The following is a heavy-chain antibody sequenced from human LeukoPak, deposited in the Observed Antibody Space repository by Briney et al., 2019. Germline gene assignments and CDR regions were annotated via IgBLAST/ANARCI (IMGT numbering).Heavy chain of an antibody. D-gene: IGHD6-19*01. J-gene: IGHJ6*03. CDR2: IWYDGSNK. CDR1: GFTFSSYG. V-gene: IGHV3-33*06. Sequence: GGSLRLSCAASGFTFSSYGMHWVRQAPGKGLEWVAIIWYDGSNKYYADSVKGRFTISRDNSKNTLYLQMNSLRAEDTAVYYCAKASPYSSGWTSVYYYYMDVWGKGTTVTVSS. CDR3: AKASPYSSGWTSVYYYYMDV.